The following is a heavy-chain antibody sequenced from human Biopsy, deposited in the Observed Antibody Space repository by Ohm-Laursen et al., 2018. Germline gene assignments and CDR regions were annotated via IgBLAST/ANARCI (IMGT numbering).Heavy chain of an antibody. V-gene: IGHV1-8*01. CDR3: GRAVRNQLLTDP. Sequence: ASVKVSCKASGYTFTSYDITWVRQASGQGPEWIGWLNPVSGNSNFGQKFRGRVTVTSDTSISTAYMELSGLTSDDTATYYCGRAVRNQLLTDPWGQGTLATVTS. J-gene: IGHJ5*02. CDR2: LNPVSGNS. CDR1: GYTFTSYD. D-gene: IGHD1-7*01.